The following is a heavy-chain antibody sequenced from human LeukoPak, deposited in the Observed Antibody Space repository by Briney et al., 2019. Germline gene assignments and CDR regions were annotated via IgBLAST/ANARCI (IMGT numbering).Heavy chain of an antibody. CDR3: ARVAAPSGRGYYLDY. D-gene: IGHD6-19*01. V-gene: IGHV4-39*06. Sequence: SETLSLTCTVSGGSISTSIYYWAWIRQPPGKGLEWIGTIYYSGTTDYKSSLKSRVTISVDTSKNQFTLKMSSVTAADTALYYCARVAAPSGRGYYLDYWAREPWSPSPQ. CDR1: GGSISTSIYY. CDR2: IYYSGTT. J-gene: IGHJ4*02.